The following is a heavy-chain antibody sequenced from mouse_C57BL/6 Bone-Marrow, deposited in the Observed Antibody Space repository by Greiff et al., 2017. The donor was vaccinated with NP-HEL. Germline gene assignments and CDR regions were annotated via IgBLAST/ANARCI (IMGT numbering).Heavy chain of an antibody. CDR3: ARERFMDYYGSSWYFDV. CDR2: IDPSDSYT. D-gene: IGHD1-1*01. V-gene: IGHV1-69*01. J-gene: IGHJ1*03. CDR1: GYTFTSYW. Sequence: QVQLQQPGAELVMPGASVKLSCKASGYTFTSYWMHWVKQRPGQGLEWIGEIDPSDSYTNYNQKFKGKSTLTVDKSSSTAYMQLSSLTSEDSAVYYCARERFMDYYGSSWYFDVWGTGTTVTVSS.